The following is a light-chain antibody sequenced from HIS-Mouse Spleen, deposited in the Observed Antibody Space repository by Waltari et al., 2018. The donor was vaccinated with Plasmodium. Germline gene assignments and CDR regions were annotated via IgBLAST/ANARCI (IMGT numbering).Light chain of an antibody. CDR2: QDS. V-gene: IGLV3-1*01. J-gene: IGLJ2*01. CDR1: TSGANS. CDR3: QAWDSSTVV. Sequence: SYELTQPPSVSVSPGQPASITHSGATSGANSACWSQQKPGQSPVLVIYQDSKRPSGIPERFSGSNSGNTATLTISGTQAMDEADYYCQAWDSSTVVFGGGTKLTVL.